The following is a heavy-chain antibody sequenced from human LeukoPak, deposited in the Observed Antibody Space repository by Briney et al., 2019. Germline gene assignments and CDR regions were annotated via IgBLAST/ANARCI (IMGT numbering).Heavy chain of an antibody. CDR2: INPSGDGT. D-gene: IGHD1-14*01. V-gene: IGHV1-46*01. J-gene: IGHJ5*02. CDR1: GGTFSSYA. CDR3: AKGTPNTGWFDP. Sequence: EASVNVSCKASGGTFSSYAISWVRQAPGQGLEWMGVINPSGDGTNYPQRFQGRVTLTRDTSTSTVYMELSSLRSEDTAIYYCAKGTPNTGWFDPWGQGTLVTVSS.